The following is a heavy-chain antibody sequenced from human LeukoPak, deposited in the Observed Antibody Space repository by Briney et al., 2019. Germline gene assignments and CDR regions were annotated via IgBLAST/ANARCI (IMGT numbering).Heavy chain of an antibody. CDR3: AKDRVWYSSGWYFDY. CDR1: GFTFSSYG. V-gene: IGHV3-30*18. CDR2: ISYDGSNK. Sequence: GGSLRLSCAASGFTFSSYGMHWVRQAPGKGLEWVAVISYDGSNKYYADSVKGRFTISRDNSKNTLYLQMNSLRAEDTAVYYCAKDRVWYSSGWYFDYWGQGTLVTVSS. J-gene: IGHJ4*02. D-gene: IGHD6-19*01.